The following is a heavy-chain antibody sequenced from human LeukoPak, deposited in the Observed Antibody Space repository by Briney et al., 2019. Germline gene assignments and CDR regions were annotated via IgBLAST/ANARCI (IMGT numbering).Heavy chain of an antibody. CDR1: GFTFSSYW. J-gene: IGHJ4*02. CDR3: ARALGIMVRGVSGY. Sequence: GGSLRLSCAASGFTFSSYWMHWVRQAPGKGLVWVSTINSDGSSTSYADSVKGRFTISRDNAKNTLYLQTNSLRAEDTAVYYCARALGIMVRGVSGYWGQGTLVTVSS. V-gene: IGHV3-74*01. D-gene: IGHD3-10*01. CDR2: INSDGSST.